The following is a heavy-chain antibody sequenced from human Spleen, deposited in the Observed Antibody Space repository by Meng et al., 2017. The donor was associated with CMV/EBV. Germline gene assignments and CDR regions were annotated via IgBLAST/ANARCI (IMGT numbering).Heavy chain of an antibody. V-gene: IGHV4-34*01. CDR1: GGSFSGYY. CDR3: ASPHPTYGMDV. J-gene: IGHJ6*02. CDR2: INHSGST. Sequence: SETLSLTCAVYGGSFSGYYWSWIRQPPGKGLEWIGEINHSGSTNYNPSLKSRVTISVDTSKNQFSLKLSSVTAADTAVYYCASPHPTYGMDVWGQGTTVTVSS.